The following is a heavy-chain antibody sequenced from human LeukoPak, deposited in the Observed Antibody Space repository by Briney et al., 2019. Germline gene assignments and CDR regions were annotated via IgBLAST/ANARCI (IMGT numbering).Heavy chain of an antibody. Sequence: ASVKVSCKASGYTFTSYGISWVRQAPGQGLEWMGWISAYNGNTNYAQKLQGRVTMTTDTSTSTAYMELRSLRSEDTAVYYCARMTTVTWWFDPWGQGTLVTVSS. D-gene: IGHD4-17*01. CDR1: GYTFTSYG. V-gene: IGHV1-18*01. J-gene: IGHJ5*02. CDR2: ISAYNGNT. CDR3: ARMTTVTWWFDP.